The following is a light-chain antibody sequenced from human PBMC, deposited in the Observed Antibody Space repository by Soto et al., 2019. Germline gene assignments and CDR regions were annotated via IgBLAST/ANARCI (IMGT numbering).Light chain of an antibody. CDR1: QSVSSDY. J-gene: IGKJ1*01. V-gene: IGKV3-20*01. CDR3: QQYGSSPMK. CDR2: GVS. Sequence: EIVLTQSPGTLSLSPGERATLSCRASQSVSSDYLAWYQQKPGQSPRLLVYGVSSRATGIPDRFSGSGSGTDVTLTISRLEPEELAVYDCQQYGSSPMKFGQGTKVEIQ.